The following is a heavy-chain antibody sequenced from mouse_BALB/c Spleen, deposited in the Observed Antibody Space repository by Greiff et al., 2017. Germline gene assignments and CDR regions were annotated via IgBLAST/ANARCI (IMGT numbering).Heavy chain of an antibody. V-gene: IGHV5-6*01. CDR2: ISSGGSYT. J-gene: IGHJ2*01. CDR1: GFTFSSYG. Sequence: EVMLVESGGDLVKPGGSLKLSCAASGFTFSSYGMSWVRQTPDKRLEWVATISSGGSYTYYPDSVKGRFTISRDNAKNTLYLRMSSLKSEDTAMYYCARHGYGNPCYWGQGTTLTVSS. D-gene: IGHD2-10*02. CDR3: ARHGYGNPCY.